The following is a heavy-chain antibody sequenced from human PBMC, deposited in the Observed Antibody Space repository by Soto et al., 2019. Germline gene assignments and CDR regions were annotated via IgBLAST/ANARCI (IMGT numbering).Heavy chain of an antibody. CDR2: IYYSGST. CDR1: GGSISSGDYY. Sequence: PSETLSLTCTVSGGSISSGDYYWSWIRQPPGKGLEWIGYIYYSGSTHYNPSLKSRVTISVDTSKNQFSLKLSSVTAADTAVYYCASLVVTAHNWFDPWGQGTLVTVSS. J-gene: IGHJ5*02. CDR3: ASLVVTAHNWFDP. D-gene: IGHD2-21*02. V-gene: IGHV4-30-4*01.